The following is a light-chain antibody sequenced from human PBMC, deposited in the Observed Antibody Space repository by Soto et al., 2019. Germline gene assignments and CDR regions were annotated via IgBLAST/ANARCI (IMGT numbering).Light chain of an antibody. V-gene: IGLV2-14*01. CDR3: SSYAGSNYPYV. CDR2: EVS. J-gene: IGLJ1*01. Sequence: QSVLTQPASVSGSPGQSITISCTGTSSDVGRYDFVSWYQQHPDKAPKLVIYEVSNRPPGVSDRFSGSKSGNAASLTVSGLQAEDEADYYCSSYAGSNYPYVFGTGTKVTVL. CDR1: SSDVGRYDF.